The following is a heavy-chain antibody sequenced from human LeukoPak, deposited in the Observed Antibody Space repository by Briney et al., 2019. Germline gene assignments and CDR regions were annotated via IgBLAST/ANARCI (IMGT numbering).Heavy chain of an antibody. CDR3: ARGAILIPAAILNWFDP. CDR2: INPSGGST. V-gene: IGHV1-46*03. J-gene: IGHJ5*02. CDR1: GYTFTSYY. Sequence: ASVKVSCKASGYTFTSYYMHWVLQAPGQGLEWMGIINPSGGSTSYAQKFQGRVTMTRDTSTSTVYMELSSLRSEDTAVYYCARGAILIPAAILNWFDPWGQGTLVTVSS. D-gene: IGHD2-2*01.